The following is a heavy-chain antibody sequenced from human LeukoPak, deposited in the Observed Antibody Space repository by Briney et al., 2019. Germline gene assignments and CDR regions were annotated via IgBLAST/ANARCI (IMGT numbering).Heavy chain of an antibody. J-gene: IGHJ4*02. Sequence: ASVKVSCKASGYTFTGYYMHWVRQAPGQGLEWMGWINPNSGGTNYAQKFQDRVTMTRDTSISTAYMELSRLRSDDTAVYYCARVYTIFGVVIPNFDYWGQGTLVTVSS. CDR1: GYTFTGYY. V-gene: IGHV1-2*02. D-gene: IGHD3-3*01. CDR2: INPNSGGT. CDR3: ARVYTIFGVVIPNFDY.